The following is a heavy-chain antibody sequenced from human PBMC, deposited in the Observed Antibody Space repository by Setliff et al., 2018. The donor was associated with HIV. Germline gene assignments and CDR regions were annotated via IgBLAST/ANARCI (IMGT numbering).Heavy chain of an antibody. CDR1: GYSMSSGYY. D-gene: IGHD6-19*01. V-gene: IGHV4-38-2*01. J-gene: IGHJ5*02. CDR3: ARGRTQWPNYNYFDP. CDR2: VYHTGST. Sequence: SETLSLTCGVSGYSMSSGYYWGWIRQPPGKGLEWIGNVYHTGSTYYNPSLKSRVTISVDTSKSQFSLKLSSLTAADTAVYYCARGRTQWPNYNYFDPWGLGTLVTVSS.